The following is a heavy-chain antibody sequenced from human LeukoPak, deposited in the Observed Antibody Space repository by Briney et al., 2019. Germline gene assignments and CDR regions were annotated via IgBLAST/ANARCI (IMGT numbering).Heavy chain of an antibody. D-gene: IGHD7-27*01. J-gene: IGHJ4*02. V-gene: IGHV3-48*01. CDR1: GFTFTSYT. CDR2: IGTGTSTV. CDR3: VRDKDWGFDS. Sequence: GGSLRLSCAASGFTFTSYTMNWARQAPGKGLEWVSHIGTGTSTVGYADSIKGRFTISRDNAKNSVDLQMSSLRVDDSAVYYCVRDKDWGFDSWGQGTLVTVSS.